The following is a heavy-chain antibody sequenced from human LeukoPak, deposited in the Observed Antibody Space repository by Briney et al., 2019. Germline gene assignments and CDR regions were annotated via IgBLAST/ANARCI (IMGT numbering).Heavy chain of an antibody. Sequence: GRSLRLSCAASGFTFSNYGLHWVRQAPGKGLEWVALISYDGRSNKYYADSVKGRFTISRDNAKNSLYLQMNSLRAEDTAVYYCARGGYSGYDWVDYWGQGTLVTVSS. J-gene: IGHJ4*02. V-gene: IGHV3-30*03. CDR2: ISYDGRSNK. CDR3: ARGGYSGYDWVDY. D-gene: IGHD5-12*01. CDR1: GFTFSNYG.